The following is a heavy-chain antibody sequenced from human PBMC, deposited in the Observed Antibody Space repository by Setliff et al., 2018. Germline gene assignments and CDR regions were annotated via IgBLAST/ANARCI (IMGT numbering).Heavy chain of an antibody. CDR2: IKHDGSEK. D-gene: IGHD3-16*01. CDR3: ARDGGEY. V-gene: IGHV3-7*01. Sequence: GGSLRLSCTSSGFTFSTYWMSWVRQAPGKGLEWVANIKHDGSEKNYVDSVKGRFTISRDNAENSLYLQMNSLRAEDTAVYYCARDGGEYWGQGTLVTVSS. CDR1: GFTFSTYW. J-gene: IGHJ4*02.